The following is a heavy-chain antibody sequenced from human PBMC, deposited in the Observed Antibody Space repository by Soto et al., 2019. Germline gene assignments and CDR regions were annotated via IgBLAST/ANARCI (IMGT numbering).Heavy chain of an antibody. V-gene: IGHV4-34*01. CDR3: ARGLTPPSSIVVVVAAPPPTVGHFDY. D-gene: IGHD2-15*01. CDR1: GGSFSGYY. CDR2: INHSGST. Sequence: PSEILSLTCAVYGGSFSGYYWSWIRQPPGKGLEWIGEINHSGSTNYNPSLKSRVTISVDTSKNQFSLKLSSVTAADTAVYYCARGLTPPSSIVVVVAAPPPTVGHFDYWGQGTLVTVSS. J-gene: IGHJ4*02.